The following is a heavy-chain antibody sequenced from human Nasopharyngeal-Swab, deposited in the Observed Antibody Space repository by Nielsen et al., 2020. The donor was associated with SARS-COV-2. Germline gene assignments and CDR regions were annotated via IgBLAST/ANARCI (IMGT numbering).Heavy chain of an antibody. CDR1: GYTFTSYY. V-gene: IGHV1-46*01. CDR2: INPSGGST. CDR3: ARVSHYYGSGSYYNALTGLYY. J-gene: IGHJ4*02. Sequence: ASVKVSCKASGYTFTSYYMHWVRQAPGQGLEWMGIINPSGGSTSYAQKFQGRVTMTRDTSTSTVYMELRSLRSDDTAVYYCARVSHYYGSGSYYNALTGLYYWGQGTLVTVSS. D-gene: IGHD3-10*01.